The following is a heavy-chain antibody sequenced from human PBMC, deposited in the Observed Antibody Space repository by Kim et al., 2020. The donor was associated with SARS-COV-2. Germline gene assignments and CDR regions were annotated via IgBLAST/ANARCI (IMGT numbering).Heavy chain of an antibody. Sequence: GGSLRLSCVASGFTFKNFVMSWVRQVPGKGLEWVSSISDSGSSLHYADSVEGRFTISRDNAKKTLHLQMNSLRAEDTAVYHCVKEGGYTGSFQYDVGMDAWGQGTTVTVSS. CDR3: VKEGGYTGSFQYDVGMDA. D-gene: IGHD1-26*01. CDR1: GFTFKNFV. CDR2: ISDSGSSL. J-gene: IGHJ6*02. V-gene: IGHV3-23*01.